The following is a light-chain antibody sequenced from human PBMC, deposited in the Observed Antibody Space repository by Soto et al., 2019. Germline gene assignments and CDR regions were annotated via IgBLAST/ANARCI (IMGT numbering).Light chain of an antibody. CDR1: SSDVGGYNY. CDR3: SSYRRGSTYV. Sequence: QSALTQPASVSGSPGQSITVSCTGTSSDVGGYNYVSWYQQHPGKAPRLLIYDVTNRPSGVSNRFSGSKSGNTASLTISGLQAEDEADYYCSSYRRGSTYVFGTGTQVPV. V-gene: IGLV2-14*03. CDR2: DVT. J-gene: IGLJ1*01.